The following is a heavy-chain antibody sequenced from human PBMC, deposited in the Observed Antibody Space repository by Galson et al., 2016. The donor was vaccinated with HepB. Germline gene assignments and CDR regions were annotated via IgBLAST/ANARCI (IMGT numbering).Heavy chain of an antibody. CDR3: ATYLAGHGGTGY. D-gene: IGHD3-16*01. Sequence: ETLSLTCSVSGVSVNSDAYHWSWIRQSPGKGLEWLGHSYHSWHLNDKLRGRVSMSIDTAKNQFSLSLTSLTAADTAVYYCATYLAGHGGTGYWGQGTLVTVAS. V-gene: IGHV4-61*08. CDR2: SYHSWHL. J-gene: IGHJ4*02. CDR1: GVSVNSDAYH.